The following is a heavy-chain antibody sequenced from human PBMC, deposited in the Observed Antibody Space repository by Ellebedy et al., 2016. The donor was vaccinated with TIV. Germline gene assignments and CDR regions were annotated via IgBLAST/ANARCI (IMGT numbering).Heavy chain of an antibody. CDR1: GFTFSSYS. V-gene: IGHV3-48*04. CDR3: ARPYSSIHLTDY. Sequence: GESLKISCAASGFTFSSYSMNWVRQAPGKGLEWVSYISSSGSTIYYADSVKGRFTISRDNAKNSLYLQMNSLRAEDTAVYYCARPYSSIHLTDYWGQGTLVTVSS. J-gene: IGHJ4*02. CDR2: ISSSGSTI. D-gene: IGHD2-21*01.